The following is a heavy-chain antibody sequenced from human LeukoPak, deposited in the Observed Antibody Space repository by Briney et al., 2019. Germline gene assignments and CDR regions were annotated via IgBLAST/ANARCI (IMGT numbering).Heavy chain of an antibody. CDR1: GFTFRTYA. Sequence: GGSLRLSCTGSGFTFRTYAFSWVRQAPGKGLEWVAFISYDGSNKHYADSVKGRFTISRDNSKNTLYLQMNSLRPEDTAVYYCARARFGYNRGPFDYWGQGILVTVSS. CDR3: ARARFGYNRGPFDY. CDR2: ISYDGSNK. D-gene: IGHD5-24*01. V-gene: IGHV3-30-3*01. J-gene: IGHJ4*02.